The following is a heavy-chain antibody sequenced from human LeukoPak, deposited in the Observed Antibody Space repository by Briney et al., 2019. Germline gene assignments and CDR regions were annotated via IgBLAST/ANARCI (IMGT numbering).Heavy chain of an antibody. CDR1: GFTFSSYS. J-gene: IGHJ3*02. CDR2: ISSSSSYI. D-gene: IGHD3-3*01. CDR3: AKCEVRKGYYDFWSGFDAFDI. Sequence: PGGSLRLSCAASGFTFSSYSMNWVRQAPGKGLEWVSSISSSSSYIYYADSVKGRFTISRDNAKNSLYLQMNSLRAEDTAVYYCAKCEVRKGYYDFWSGFDAFDIWGQGTMVTVSS. V-gene: IGHV3-21*04.